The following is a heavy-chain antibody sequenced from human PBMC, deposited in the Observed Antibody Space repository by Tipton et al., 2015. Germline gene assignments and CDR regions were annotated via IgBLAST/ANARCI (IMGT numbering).Heavy chain of an antibody. V-gene: IGHV4-61*08. J-gene: IGHJ5*02. CDR1: GYSISGGDHY. D-gene: IGHD6-19*01. Sequence: TLSLTCNVSGYSISGGDHYWSWIRQPPGKGLEWIGFIYYSGTTNCNPSLKSRVTISVDTSNNQFSLKLSSVTAADTAVYYCARQAPIAVAASNWFDPWGQGTLVTVSS. CDR2: IYYSGTT. CDR3: ARQAPIAVAASNWFDP.